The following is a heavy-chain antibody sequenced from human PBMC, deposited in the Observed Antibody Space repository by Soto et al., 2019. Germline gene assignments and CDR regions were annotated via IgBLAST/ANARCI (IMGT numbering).Heavy chain of an antibody. CDR1: GFTFSGYG. CDR2: ISGSGAST. J-gene: IGHJ5*02. D-gene: IGHD2-2*01. V-gene: IGHV3-23*01. CDR3: AQSSSSWPPFNFYS. Sequence: PGGSLRLSCAVSGFTFSGYGMSWVRQAPGKGLEWVSGISGSGASTYYADSVKGRLTISRDNSKNTLYLQINSLRAEDTAIYYCAQSSSSWPPFNFYSWGPGTLVTVSS.